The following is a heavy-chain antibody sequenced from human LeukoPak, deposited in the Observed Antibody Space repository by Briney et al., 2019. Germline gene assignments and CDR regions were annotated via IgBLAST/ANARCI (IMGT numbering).Heavy chain of an antibody. J-gene: IGHJ4*02. V-gene: IGHV3-23*01. CDR2: ISGSGGST. CDR3: AKAKAMIVVTSPDC. CDR1: EFTFSSYA. D-gene: IGHD3-22*01. Sequence: GGSQRLSCAASEFTFSSYAMNRVRQAPGKGLEWVSAISGSGGSTYYADSVKGRFSISRDNSKNTLYLQMNSLRAEDTAVYYCAKAKAMIVVTSPDCWGQGTLVTVSS.